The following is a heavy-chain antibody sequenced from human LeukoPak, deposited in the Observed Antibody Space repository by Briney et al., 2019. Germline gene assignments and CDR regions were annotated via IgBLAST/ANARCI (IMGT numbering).Heavy chain of an antibody. CDR3: ARSMTTRNYYYGMDV. J-gene: IGHJ6*02. D-gene: IGHD4-17*01. CDR2: IYYSGST. Sequence: SETLSLTYTVSGGSISSGGYYWSWIRQHPGKGLEWIGYIYYSGSTYYNPSLKSRVTISVDTSKNQFSLKLSSVTAADTAVYYCARSMTTRNYYYGMDVWGQGTTVTVSS. V-gene: IGHV4-31*03. CDR1: GGSISSGGYY.